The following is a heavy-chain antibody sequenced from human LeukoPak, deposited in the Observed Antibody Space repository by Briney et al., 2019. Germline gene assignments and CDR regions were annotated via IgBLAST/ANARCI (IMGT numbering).Heavy chain of an antibody. CDR2: IYHSGNP. D-gene: IGHD5-18*01. Sequence: SETLSLTCTVSGYPISSGYYWGWIRQPPGKGLEWLGGIYHSGNPYYNPPLESRVIISVDTSKNQFSLKLSSVTDADTAVYYCARGRGYSYAFDPWGQGTLVTVSS. CDR1: GYPISSGYY. V-gene: IGHV4-38-2*02. J-gene: IGHJ5*02. CDR3: ARGRGYSYAFDP.